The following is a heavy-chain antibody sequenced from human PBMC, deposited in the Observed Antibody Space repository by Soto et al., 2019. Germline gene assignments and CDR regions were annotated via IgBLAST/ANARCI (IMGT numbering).Heavy chain of an antibody. CDR1: GFTFSAFV. Sequence: EVQLLESGGGLVQPGGSLRLSCAASGFTFSAFVMGWVRRAPGKGLEWVSSISSSSSYIYYADSVKGRFTISRDNAKNSLYLQMNSLRAEDTAVYYCARDDYYYGSGSYYNVNYGMDVWGQGTTVTVSS. V-gene: IGHV3-21*01. CDR2: ISSSSSYI. D-gene: IGHD3-10*01. CDR3: ARDDYYYGSGSYYNVNYGMDV. J-gene: IGHJ6*02.